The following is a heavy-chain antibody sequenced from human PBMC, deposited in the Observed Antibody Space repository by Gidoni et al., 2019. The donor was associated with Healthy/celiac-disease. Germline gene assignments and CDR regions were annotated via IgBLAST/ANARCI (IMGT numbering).Heavy chain of an antibody. CDR2: ISYDGSNK. CDR3: SEKGY. CDR1: GFTFSSYA. J-gene: IGHJ4*02. V-gene: IGHV3-30-3*01. Sequence: QPGRSLRLSCAASGFTFSSYAMHWVRQAPGKGLEWVAVISYDGSNKYYADSVKGRFTISRDNSKNTLSLQMNSLRAEDTAVYYCSEKGYWGQGTLVTVSS.